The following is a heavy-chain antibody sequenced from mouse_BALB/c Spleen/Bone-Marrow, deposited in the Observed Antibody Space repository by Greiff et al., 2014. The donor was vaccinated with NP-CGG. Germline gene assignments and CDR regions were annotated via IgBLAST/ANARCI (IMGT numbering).Heavy chain of an antibody. CDR2: IDPANGNT. Sequence: EVKVEESGAELVKPGASVKLSCTASGFNIKDTYMHWVKQRPEQGLEWIGRIDPANGNTKYDPKSQGKATITADTSSNTAYLQLSSLTSEDTAVYYCTRGYGNYALYYYAMDYWGQGTSVTVSS. D-gene: IGHD2-10*02. CDR1: GFNIKDTY. CDR3: TRGYGNYALYYYAMDY. V-gene: IGHV14-3*02. J-gene: IGHJ4*01.